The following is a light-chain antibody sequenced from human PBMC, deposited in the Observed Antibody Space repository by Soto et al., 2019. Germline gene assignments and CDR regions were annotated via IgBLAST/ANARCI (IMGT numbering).Light chain of an antibody. CDR1: SSDAASHNR. J-gene: IGLJ1*01. CDR3: SLYTSSSTKV. Sequence: SVLAQPRSGCGSPGQSVTISCIGTSSDAASHNRVSWYHQPPGTAPKLMIYWVSNRPSGVPDRFSGSKSGNTASLAISGLQAEDEADYYCSLYTSSSTKVFRTGTKGTVL. CDR2: WVS. V-gene: IGLV2-18*01.